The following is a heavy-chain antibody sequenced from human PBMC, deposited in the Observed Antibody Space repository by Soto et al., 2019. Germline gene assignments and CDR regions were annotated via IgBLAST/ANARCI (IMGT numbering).Heavy chain of an antibody. D-gene: IGHD3-22*01. V-gene: IGHV3-11*06. CDR1: GFTFTDYY. CDR3: AMNYYDTLNSHFFDH. Sequence: XGSLRLSCAASGFTFTDYYMSWIRQAPGKGLEWLAYISGTSAYTNYADTVKGRFTISRDNARNALFLQMDSLRAEDTAVYYCAMNYYDTLNSHFFDHWGQGALVTVSS. CDR2: ISGTSAYT. J-gene: IGHJ4*02.